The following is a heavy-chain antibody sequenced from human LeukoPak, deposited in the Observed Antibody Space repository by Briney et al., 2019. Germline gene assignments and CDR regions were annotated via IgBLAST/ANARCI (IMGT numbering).Heavy chain of an antibody. CDR3: ATSARYFDFLD. D-gene: IGHD3-9*01. V-gene: IGHV3-30*03. Sequence: PGGSLRLSCAASGFTLSSYGMHWVRQSPGKGLEWVAVISYDGSNKYYADSVKGRFTISRDNSKNTLYLQMNSLRAEDTALYYCATSARYFDFLDWGQGTMVTVSS. J-gene: IGHJ3*01. CDR2: ISYDGSNK. CDR1: GFTLSSYG.